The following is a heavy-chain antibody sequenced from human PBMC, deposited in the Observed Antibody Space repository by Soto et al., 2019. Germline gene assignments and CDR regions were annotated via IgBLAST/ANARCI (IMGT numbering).Heavy chain of an antibody. CDR1: GYSFTSYG. V-gene: IGHV1-18*04. J-gene: IGHJ4*02. CDR3: ARVPLEWLPSSGFDY. D-gene: IGHD3-3*01. CDR2: ITADNGNT. Sequence: QIPLVQSGAEVKKPGASVKVSYKASGYSFTSYGITWVRQAPGQGLEWLGWITADNGNTNYAKKFQGRAAMTTDTSTNTAYMELRSLSSDDTAIYYCARVPLEWLPSSGFDYWGQGALVTVSS.